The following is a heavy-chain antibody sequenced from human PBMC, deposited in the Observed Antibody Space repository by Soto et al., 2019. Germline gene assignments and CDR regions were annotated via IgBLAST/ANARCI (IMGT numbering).Heavy chain of an antibody. D-gene: IGHD6-13*01. CDR1: GFTFSSYA. Sequence: GGSLRLSCAASGFTFSSYAMSWVRQAPGKGLEWVSAISGSGGSTYYADSVKGRFTISRDNSKNTLYLQMNSLRAEDTAVYYCANWRLGGIAAAGTQAFEIWGQGTMVTVSS. CDR2: ISGSGGST. V-gene: IGHV3-23*01. CDR3: ANWRLGGIAAAGTQAFEI. J-gene: IGHJ3*02.